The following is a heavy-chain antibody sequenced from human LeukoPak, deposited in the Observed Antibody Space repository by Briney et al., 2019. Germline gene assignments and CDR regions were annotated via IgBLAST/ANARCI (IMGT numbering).Heavy chain of an antibody. CDR3: ARDLVNYDSSGYYYGGPFDY. Sequence: SETLPLTCTVSGGSISSGSYYWSWIRQPAGKGLEWIGRIYTSGSTNYNPSLKSRVTISVDTSKNQFSLKLSSVTAADTAVYYCARDLVNYDSSGYYYGGPFDYWGQGTLVTVSS. D-gene: IGHD3-22*01. CDR2: IYTSGST. CDR1: GGSISSGSYY. J-gene: IGHJ4*02. V-gene: IGHV4-61*02.